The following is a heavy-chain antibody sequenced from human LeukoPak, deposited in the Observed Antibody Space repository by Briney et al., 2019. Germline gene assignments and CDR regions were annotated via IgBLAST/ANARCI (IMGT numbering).Heavy chain of an antibody. V-gene: IGHV4-34*01. J-gene: IGHJ6*03. CDR3: ARPGGIAARPYSYGPPGYYYYMDV. D-gene: IGHD6-6*01. Sequence: SETLSLTCAVYGGSLSGYYWSWIRQPPGKGLEWIGEINHSGSTNYNPSLKSRVTISVDTSKNQFSLKLSSVTAADTAVYYCARPGGIAARPYSYGPPGYYYYMDVWGKGTTVTVSS. CDR1: GGSLSGYY. CDR2: INHSGST.